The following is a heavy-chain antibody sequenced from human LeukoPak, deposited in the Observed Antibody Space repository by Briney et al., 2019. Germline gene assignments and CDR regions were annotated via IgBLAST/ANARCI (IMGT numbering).Heavy chain of an antibody. J-gene: IGHJ4*02. CDR2: ISSSGSTI. D-gene: IGHD6-13*01. CDR3: ARGGKRQQLVRGIGFDY. V-gene: IGHV3-48*03. Sequence: PGGSLRLSCAASGFTFSSYEMNWVRQAPGKGLEWVSYISSSGSTIYYADSVKGRFTISRDNAKNSLYLQMNSLRAEDTAVYYCARGGKRQQLVRGIGFDYWGQGTLVTVSS. CDR1: GFTFSSYE.